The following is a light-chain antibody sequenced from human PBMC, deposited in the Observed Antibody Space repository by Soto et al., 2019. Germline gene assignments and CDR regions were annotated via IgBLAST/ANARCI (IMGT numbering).Light chain of an antibody. CDR3: QQRSNWPPMYT. CDR2: DSS. Sequence: EIVLTQSPATLSLSPGERATLSCRAGQSVSSYLAWYQQKPGQAPRLLIYDSSNRATGIPARFSGSGSGTDFTLTISSLEPEDFAVYYCQQRSNWPPMYTFGQGTKLEI. CDR1: QSVSSY. V-gene: IGKV3-11*01. J-gene: IGKJ2*01.